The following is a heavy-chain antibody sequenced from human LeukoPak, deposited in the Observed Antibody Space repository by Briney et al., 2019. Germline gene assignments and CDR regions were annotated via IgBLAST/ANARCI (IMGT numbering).Heavy chain of an antibody. CDR3: AKGGVATMRDGYNYYYYYMEV. CDR2: ISGSGGHT. Sequence: GGSLRLSREAPRITFSSHAMSWVRQAPGKGLQWVSLISGSGGHTYYGDSVEGRFTISRDNSKNSVYLQMSSLRAEDTAIYYCAKGGVATMRDGYNYYYYYMEVWGRGTTVTVSS. V-gene: IGHV3-23*01. CDR1: RITFSSHA. J-gene: IGHJ6*03. D-gene: IGHD5-24*01.